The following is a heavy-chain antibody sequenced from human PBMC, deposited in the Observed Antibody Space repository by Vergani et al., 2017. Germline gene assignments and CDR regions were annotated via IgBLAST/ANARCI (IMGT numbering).Heavy chain of an antibody. J-gene: IGHJ6*02. CDR2: INPSGGST. CDR3: AKGGGGIIVATTDYGMDV. V-gene: IGHV1-46*01. D-gene: IGHD5-12*01. CDR1: GYTFTSYY. Sequence: QVQLVQSGAEVKKPGASVKVSCKASGYTFTSYYMHWVRQAPGQGLEWMGIINPSGGSTSYAQKFQGRVTMTRDTSTSTVYMELSSLRSEDTAVYYCAKGGGGIIVATTDYGMDVWGQGTTVTVSS.